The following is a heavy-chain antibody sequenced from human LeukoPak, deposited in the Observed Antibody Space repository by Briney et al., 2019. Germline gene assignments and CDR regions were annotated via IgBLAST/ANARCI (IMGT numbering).Heavy chain of an antibody. V-gene: IGHV3-66*01. Sequence: GGSLRLFCAASGFTVSSNYMSWVRQAPGKGLEWVSVIYNDGRTYYADSVKGRFTISRDNSKSTLYLEMNSLRVEDTAMYYCARDAGGGQIGISVDYWGQGTLVTVSS. D-gene: IGHD3-16*01. CDR1: GFTVSSNY. CDR2: IYNDGRT. CDR3: ARDAGGGQIGISVDY. J-gene: IGHJ4*02.